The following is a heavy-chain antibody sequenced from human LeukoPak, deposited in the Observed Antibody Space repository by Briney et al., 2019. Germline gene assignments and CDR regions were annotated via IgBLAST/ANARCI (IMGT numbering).Heavy chain of an antibody. D-gene: IGHD3-16*01. V-gene: IGHV3-7*02. J-gene: IGHJ6*02. CDR2: IKHDGSET. CDR1: GFTLKNYA. Sequence: QPGGSLRLSCAASGFTLKNYAMSWVRQAPGKGLEWVANIKHDGSETNYVDSVKGRFTISRDNAKNSLHRQMNSLRVEDTAVYYCAKNGGPHGMDVWGQGTTVTVSS. CDR3: AKNGGPHGMDV.